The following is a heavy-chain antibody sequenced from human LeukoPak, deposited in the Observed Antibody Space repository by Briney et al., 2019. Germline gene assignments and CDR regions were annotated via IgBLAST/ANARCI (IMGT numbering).Heavy chain of an antibody. J-gene: IGHJ3*02. CDR3: ERREYKSGFDAFDI. CDR2: IYYSGSA. V-gene: IGHV4-59*08. D-gene: IGHD5-12*01. Sequence: PSETLSLTCTVSGGSMSSYYWSWIRQTPGKGLEWLGYIYYSGSAYYNPSLESRVTISVDTSKNQFSLKLHAVTAADTAFYDCERREYKSGFDAFDIWGQGTMVTVSS. CDR1: GGSMSSYY.